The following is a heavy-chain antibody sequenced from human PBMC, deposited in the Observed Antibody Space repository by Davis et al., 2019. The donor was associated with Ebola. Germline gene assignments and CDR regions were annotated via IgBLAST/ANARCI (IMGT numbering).Heavy chain of an antibody. D-gene: IGHD3-22*01. CDR1: GGSISSYY. CDR2: IYYSGST. CDR3: ARDAPPYYYDSSGYFDY. J-gene: IGHJ4*02. Sequence: SETLFLTCTVSGGSISSYYWSWIRQPPGTGLEWIGYIYYSGSTNYNPSLKSRVTISVDTSKNQFSLKLSSVTAADTAVYYCARDAPPYYYDSSGYFDYWGQGTLVTVSS. V-gene: IGHV4-59*01.